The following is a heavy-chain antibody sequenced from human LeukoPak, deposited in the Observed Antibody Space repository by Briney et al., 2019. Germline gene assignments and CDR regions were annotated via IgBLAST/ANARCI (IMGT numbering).Heavy chain of an antibody. CDR1: GGSISSSSYY. D-gene: IGHD3-3*01. Sequence: SETLSLTCTVSGGSISSSSYYWGWIRQPPGKGLEWIGSIYYSGSTYYNPSLKSRVTISVDTSKNQFSLKLSSVTAADTAVYYCAHYDFWSGYYDYWGQGTLVTVSS. CDR2: IYYSGST. CDR3: AHYDFWSGYYDY. J-gene: IGHJ4*02. V-gene: IGHV4-39*01.